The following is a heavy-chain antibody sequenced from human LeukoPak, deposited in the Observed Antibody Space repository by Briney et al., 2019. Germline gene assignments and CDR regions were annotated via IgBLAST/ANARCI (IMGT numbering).Heavy chain of an antibody. CDR3: ARDRGYTYGHPFDY. Sequence: GGSLRLSCAASGFTFSSYGMHWVRQAPGKGLGWVALIWHDGSNKYYSDSGKGRFTISRDNSKNTLYLQMDSLRAEDTAVYYCARDRGYTYGHPFDYWGQGTLVTVSS. CDR1: GFTFSSYG. D-gene: IGHD5-18*01. J-gene: IGHJ4*02. CDR2: IWHDGSNK. V-gene: IGHV3-33*01.